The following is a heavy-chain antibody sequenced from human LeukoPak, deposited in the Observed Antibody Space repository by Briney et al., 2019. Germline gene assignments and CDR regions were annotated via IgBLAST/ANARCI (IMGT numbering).Heavy chain of an antibody. V-gene: IGHV3-21*01. D-gene: IGHD3-10*01. J-gene: IGHJ5*02. CDR1: GFIFSSYS. CDR3: ARDRSQEFDP. CDR2: ISSSSTYI. Sequence: GGSLRLSCAASGFIFSSYSMNWVRQAPGKGLEWVSSISSSSTYIYYADSVKGRFTISRDNAKNSLYLQMNSLRAEDTAEYYCARDRSQEFDPWGQGTLVTVSS.